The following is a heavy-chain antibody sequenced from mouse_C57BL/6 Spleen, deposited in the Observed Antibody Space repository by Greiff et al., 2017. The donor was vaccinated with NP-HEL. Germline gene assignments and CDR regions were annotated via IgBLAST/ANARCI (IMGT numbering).Heavy chain of an antibody. D-gene: IGHD2-4*01. V-gene: IGHV1-74*01. CDR2: IHPSGSDT. CDR3: AMGGMHDYDGVFDY. Sequence: VQLQQPGADLVKPGASVKVSCKASGYTFTSYWMPWVQQRPGQGLEWIARIHPSGSDTNYNEKFKGHSTLTVDKSSSTAYMQLSSLTSEDSAVYYCAMGGMHDYDGVFDYWGQGTTLTVSS. CDR1: GYTFTSYW. J-gene: IGHJ2*01.